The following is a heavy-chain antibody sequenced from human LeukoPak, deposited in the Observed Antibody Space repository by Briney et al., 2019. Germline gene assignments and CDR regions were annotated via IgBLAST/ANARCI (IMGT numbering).Heavy chain of an antibody. D-gene: IGHD2-2*01. V-gene: IGHV4-59*01. CDR2: IYYGGST. J-gene: IGHJ5*02. CDR3: ARGHQRFDP. CDR1: GGSISNYY. Sequence: PSETLSLTCTVSGGSISNYYWSWFRQPPGKGLEWIGYIYYGGSTNYNPSTKSRVTISVDTSKNQFSLKLSSVTAADTAVYYCARGHQRFDPWGQGTLVTVSS.